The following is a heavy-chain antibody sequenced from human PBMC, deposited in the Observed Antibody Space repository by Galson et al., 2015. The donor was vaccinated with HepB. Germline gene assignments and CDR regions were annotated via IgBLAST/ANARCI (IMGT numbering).Heavy chain of an antibody. J-gene: IGHJ4*02. D-gene: IGHD4-23*01. CDR2: ISYDGSNK. Sequence: LRLSCAASGFTFSSYGMHWVRQAPGKGLEWVAVISYDGSNKYYADSVKGRFTISRDNSKNTLYLQMNSLRAEDTAVYYCAKGGGGYFDYWGQGTLVTVSS. CDR3: AKGGGGYFDY. V-gene: IGHV3-30*18. CDR1: GFTFSSYG.